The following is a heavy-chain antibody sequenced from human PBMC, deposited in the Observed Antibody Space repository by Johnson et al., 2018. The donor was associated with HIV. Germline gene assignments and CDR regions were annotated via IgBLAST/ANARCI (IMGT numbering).Heavy chain of an antibody. CDR2: INSDGSST. Sequence: EVQLVESGGSVVRPGGSLRLSCAASGFNFDDYDMSWVRQAPGKGLEWVSGINSDGSSTSYADSVKDRFTISRDNSKNTLYLQMNSLRAEDTAVYYCARDRHFTVTYAFDIWGQGTMVTVSS. J-gene: IGHJ3*02. CDR1: GFNFDDYD. V-gene: IGHV3-20*04. CDR3: ARDRHFTVTYAFDI. D-gene: IGHD4-17*01.